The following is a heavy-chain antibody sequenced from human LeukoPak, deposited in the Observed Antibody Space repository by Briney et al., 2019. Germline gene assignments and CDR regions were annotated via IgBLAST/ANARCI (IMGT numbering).Heavy chain of an antibody. CDR2: IYTSGST. V-gene: IGHV4-4*07. D-gene: IGHD3-10*01. CDR3: ARDWTAWFGESGATDYYYGMDV. J-gene: IGHJ6*02. CDR1: GGSISSYY. Sequence: SETLSLTCTVSGGSISSYYWSWIRQPAGKGLEWIGRIYTSGSTNYNPSLKSRVTMSVDTSKNQFSLKLSSVTAADTAVYYCARDWTAWFGESGATDYYYGMDVWGQGTTVTVSS.